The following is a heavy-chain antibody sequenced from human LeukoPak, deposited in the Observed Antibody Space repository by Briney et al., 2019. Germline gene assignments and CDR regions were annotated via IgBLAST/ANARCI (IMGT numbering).Heavy chain of an antibody. CDR1: GGSFSGYY. V-gene: IGHV4-34*01. CDR2: INHSGST. J-gene: IGHJ4*02. Sequence: PSETLSLTCAVYGGSFSGYYWSWIRQPPGKGLEWIGEINHSGSTNYNPSLKSRVTMSVDTSKNQFSLKLSSVTAADTAVYYCARVRSSWSSFDYWGQGTLVTVSS. CDR3: ARVRSSWSSFDY. D-gene: IGHD6-13*01.